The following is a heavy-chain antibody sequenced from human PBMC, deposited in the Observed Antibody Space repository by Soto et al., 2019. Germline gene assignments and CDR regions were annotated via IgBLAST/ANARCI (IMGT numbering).Heavy chain of an antibody. Sequence: QVQLVQSGAEVKKPGSSVKVSCKASGGSLSNYGISWVRQAPGQGLEWMGAIIPVFGTPNYAQKFPDRVTITAEESTTTVYMEVRSLTSEDTAVYYCARGDATKIVVTTYYAMDVWGQGTTVTVSS. CDR2: IIPVFGTP. CDR1: GGSLSNYG. J-gene: IGHJ6*02. CDR3: ARGDATKIVVTTYYAMDV. V-gene: IGHV1-69*12. D-gene: IGHD3-22*01.